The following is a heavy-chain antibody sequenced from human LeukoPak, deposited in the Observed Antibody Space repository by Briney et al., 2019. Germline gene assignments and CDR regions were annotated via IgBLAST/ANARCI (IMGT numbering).Heavy chain of an antibody. Sequence: GGSLRLSCAASGFTVSSSYMSWVRQAPGKGLEWVSYISSSSSTIYYADSVKGRFTISRDNAKNSLYLQMNSLRAEDTAVYYCAREGPEKSYGSGSYPDYWGQGTLVTVSS. J-gene: IGHJ4*02. CDR3: AREGPEKSYGSGSYPDY. D-gene: IGHD3-10*01. CDR1: GFTVSSSY. V-gene: IGHV3-48*01. CDR2: ISSSSSTI.